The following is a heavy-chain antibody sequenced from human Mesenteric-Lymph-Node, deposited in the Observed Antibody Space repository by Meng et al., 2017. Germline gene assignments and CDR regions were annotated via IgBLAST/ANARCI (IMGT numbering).Heavy chain of an antibody. J-gene: IGHJ2*01. CDR2: IIPIFGTA. CDR1: GGTFSSYA. D-gene: IGHD5-12*01. Sequence: QGQRVQSGAEVKKPGASVKVSCKASGGTFSSYAISWVRQAPGQGLEWMGGIIPIFGTANYAQKFQGRVTITTDESTSTAYMELSSLRSEDTAVYYCARGLYGGYVEYFDLWGRGTLVTVSS. CDR3: ARGLYGGYVEYFDL. V-gene: IGHV1-69*01.